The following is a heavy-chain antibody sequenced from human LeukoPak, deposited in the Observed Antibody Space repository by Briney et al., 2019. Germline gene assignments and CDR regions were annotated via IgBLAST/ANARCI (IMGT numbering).Heavy chain of an antibody. CDR2: MSPNSGNT. CDR1: GYTFTNYD. J-gene: IGHJ5*02. CDR3: ARKSSITFGGVPWENWFDP. V-gene: IGHV1-8*01. Sequence: ASVKVSCKTSGYTFTNYDINWVRQATGQGLEWMGWMSPNSGNTGYAQKFQGRVTMTRDTSISTAYMELSSLRSEDTAVYYCARKSSITFGGVPWENWFDPWGQGTLVTVSS. D-gene: IGHD3-16*01.